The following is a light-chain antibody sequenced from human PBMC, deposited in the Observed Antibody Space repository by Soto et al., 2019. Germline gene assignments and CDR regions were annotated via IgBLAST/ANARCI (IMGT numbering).Light chain of an antibody. CDR3: QQSYYIPWT. CDR2: DAS. CDR1: QSINTF. V-gene: IGKV1-39*01. Sequence: DIQMTQSPASLSASFGDTVTITCRGSQSINTFLSWYRHKPGKAPELLIYDASTLQIGVPSRFSGSGYGTEFTLTISSLQSEDFATYYCQQSYYIPWTFGQGTKVDIK. J-gene: IGKJ1*01.